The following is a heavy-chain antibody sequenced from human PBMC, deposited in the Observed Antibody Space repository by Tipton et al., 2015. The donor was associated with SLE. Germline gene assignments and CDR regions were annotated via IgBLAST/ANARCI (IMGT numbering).Heavy chain of an antibody. Sequence: TLSLTCTVSGGSINSHGYYWTWIRQHPGRGLEWIGYIYYSGSTYYSPSLKSRVTISMDTSKNQFSLDLKSVTAADTALYYCARTLGIRRFQFDSWGQGTLVTVSS. V-gene: IGHV4-31*03. CDR2: IYYSGST. CDR3: ARTLGIRRFQFDS. J-gene: IGHJ4*02. CDR1: GGSINSHGYY. D-gene: IGHD7-27*01.